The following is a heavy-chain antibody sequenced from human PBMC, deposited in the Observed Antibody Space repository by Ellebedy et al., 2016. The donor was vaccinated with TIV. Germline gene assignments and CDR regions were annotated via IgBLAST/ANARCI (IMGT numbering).Heavy chain of an antibody. Sequence: GGSLRLSCAASGFSLSGYWMHWVRQAPGKGLEWVANIKQDGSEKYYVDSVKGRFTISRDNAKISLYLQMNSLRAEDTAVYFCGRAIGTGSCYWGQGTLVTVSS. J-gene: IGHJ4*02. V-gene: IGHV3-7*01. CDR3: GRAIGTGSCY. CDR1: GFSLSGYW. D-gene: IGHD3-10*01. CDR2: IKQDGSEK.